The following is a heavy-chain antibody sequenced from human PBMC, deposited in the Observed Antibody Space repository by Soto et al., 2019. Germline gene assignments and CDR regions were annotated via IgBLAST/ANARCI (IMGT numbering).Heavy chain of an antibody. D-gene: IGHD6-19*01. CDR1: GFTFSSHS. CDR2: ITSSSSYI. J-gene: IGHJ4*02. Sequence: GGSLRLSCAASGFTFSSHSMNWVRQAPGKGLEWVSSITSSSSYINYADSVKGRFTISRDNARTSLYLQMNSLRAEDTAVYYCAREPGVSSGWYVDYWGQGTLVTVSS. CDR3: AREPGVSSGWYVDY. V-gene: IGHV3-21*01.